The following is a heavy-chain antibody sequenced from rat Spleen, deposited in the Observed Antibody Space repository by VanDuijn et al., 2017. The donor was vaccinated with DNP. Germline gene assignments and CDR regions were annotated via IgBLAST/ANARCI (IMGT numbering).Heavy chain of an antibody. J-gene: IGHJ2*01. CDR3: TRSVVTYFDY. Sequence: EVQLVESGGGLVQSGRSLKVSCAASGFTFSDYNMAWVRQAPKKGLEWVATITYDGSRTYYRDSVKGRFTISRDNAKSTLYLQMDSLRSEDTATYYCTRSVVTYFDYWGQGVMVTVSA. CDR1: GFTFSDYN. D-gene: IGHD1-1*01. CDR2: ITYDGSRT. V-gene: IGHV5S10*01.